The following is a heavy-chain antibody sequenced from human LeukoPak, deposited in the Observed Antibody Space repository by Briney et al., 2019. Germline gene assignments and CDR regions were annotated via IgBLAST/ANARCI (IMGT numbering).Heavy chain of an antibody. V-gene: IGHV2-5*02. CDR1: GFSLSTSGVG. D-gene: IGHD6-25*01. J-gene: IGHJ6*02. Sequence: SGPTLVKPTQTLTLTCTFSGFSLSTSGVGVGWIRQPPRKALEWLALIYWDDDKRYSSSLKSRLTITKDTSKNQVVLTMTNMDPVDTATYYCAHSGRRVSAAAADYYYYGMDVWGQGTTVTVSS. CDR3: AHSGRRVSAAAADYYYYGMDV. CDR2: IYWDDDK.